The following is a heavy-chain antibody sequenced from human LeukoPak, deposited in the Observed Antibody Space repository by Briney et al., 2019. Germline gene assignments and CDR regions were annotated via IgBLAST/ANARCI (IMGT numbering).Heavy chain of an antibody. CDR3: ARRVPGRSGNWFDP. Sequence: PSETLSLTCTVSGGSISNNDYFWGWIRQPPGKGLEWIGSMNYGGSTHDNPSLKSRVTISVDTSKNQVSLKLSSVTAADTAVYYCARRVPGRSGNWFDPWGQGTLVTVSS. V-gene: IGHV4-39*01. D-gene: IGHD2-2*01. J-gene: IGHJ5*02. CDR1: GGSISNNDYF. CDR2: MNYGGST.